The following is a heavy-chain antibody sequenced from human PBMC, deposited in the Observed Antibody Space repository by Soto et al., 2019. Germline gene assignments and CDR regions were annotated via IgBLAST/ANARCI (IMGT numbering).Heavy chain of an antibody. J-gene: IGHJ4*02. Sequence: PSETLSLTCAVYGGSFSGYYWSWIRQPPGKGLEWIGEINHSGSTNYNPSLKSRVTISVDTSKNQFSLKLSSVTAADTAVYYCARGGRSYGFLWGQGTLVTVSS. V-gene: IGHV4-34*01. CDR2: INHSGST. CDR3: ARGGRSYGFL. D-gene: IGHD5-18*01. CDR1: GGSFSGYY.